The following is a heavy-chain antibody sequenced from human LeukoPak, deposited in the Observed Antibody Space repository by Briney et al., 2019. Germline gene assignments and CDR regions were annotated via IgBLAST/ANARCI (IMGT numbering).Heavy chain of an antibody. CDR3: AGYGSVSYFEY. D-gene: IGHD3-10*01. J-gene: IGHJ4*02. CDR2: ISSSSTYI. CDR1: GFTFSDYN. V-gene: IGHV3-21*01. Sequence: GGSLRLSCAASGFTFSDYNMNWVRQAPGKGLEWVSVISSSSTYIYYADSVKGRFAISRDNAKNSLYLQMNSLRAEDTAVYYCAGYGSVSYFEYWGQGTLVTVSS.